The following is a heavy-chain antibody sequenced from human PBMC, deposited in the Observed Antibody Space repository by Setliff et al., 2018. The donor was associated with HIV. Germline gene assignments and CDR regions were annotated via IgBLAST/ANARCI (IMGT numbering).Heavy chain of an antibody. D-gene: IGHD2-15*01. CDR2: IRYDGSNK. Sequence: PGGSLRLSCTASGFTFSDYWMHWVRQAPGKGLEWIAFIRYDGSNKYYADSVKGRFTISRDNSKNTLYLEMTSLRAEDTAVYYCARSGGDCSGISCYSLWFDPWGHGTLVTVSS. V-gene: IGHV3-33*08. CDR3: ARSGGDCSGISCYSLWFDP. J-gene: IGHJ5*02. CDR1: GFTFSDYW.